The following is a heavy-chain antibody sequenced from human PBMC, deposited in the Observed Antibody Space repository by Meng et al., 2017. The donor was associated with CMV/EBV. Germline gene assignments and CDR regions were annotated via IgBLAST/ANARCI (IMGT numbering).Heavy chain of an antibody. Sequence: VDLVQSGGVVVKPGGSWRISCAASGFTFDDYTMHWFRQAPGKGLEWVSLISWDGGSTYYADSVKGRFTISRDNSKNSLYLQMNSLRTEDTALYYCAKGPGENWFDPWGQGTLVTVSS. CDR2: ISWDGGST. V-gene: IGHV3-43*01. CDR1: GFTFDDYT. D-gene: IGHD3-10*01. CDR3: AKGPGENWFDP. J-gene: IGHJ5*02.